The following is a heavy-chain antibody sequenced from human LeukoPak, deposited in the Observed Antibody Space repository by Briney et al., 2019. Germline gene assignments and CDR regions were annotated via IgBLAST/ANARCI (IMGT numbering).Heavy chain of an antibody. J-gene: IGHJ3*02. CDR1: GYTFTSYD. V-gene: IGHV1-8*01. Sequence: WASVKVSCKASGYTFTSYDINWVRQATGQGLEWMGWMNPNSGNTGYAQKFQGRVTMTRNTSISTAYMELSSLRSEDTAVYYCARGLFIRYTKNDAFDIWGQGTMVTVSS. CDR2: MNPNSGNT. CDR3: ARGLFIRYTKNDAFDI. D-gene: IGHD3-9*01.